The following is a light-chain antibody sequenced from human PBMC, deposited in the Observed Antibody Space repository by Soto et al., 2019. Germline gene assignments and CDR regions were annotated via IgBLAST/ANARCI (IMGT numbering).Light chain of an antibody. CDR1: QSVTNRY. CDR3: QQYNTLPHT. V-gene: IGKV3-20*01. CDR2: GIS. Sequence: ESVLTQSPGTLSLSPGERATLSCRASQSVTNRYFAWYQQRPGQAPRLLIYGISNRATGIPDRFSGSGSGTDFTLTISRLEPENFVVYYCQQYNTLPHTFGQGTKVDIK. J-gene: IGKJ2*01.